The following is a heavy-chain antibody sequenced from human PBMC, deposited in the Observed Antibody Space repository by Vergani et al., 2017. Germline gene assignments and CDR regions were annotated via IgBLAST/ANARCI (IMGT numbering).Heavy chain of an antibody. CDR3: ASLGEYSWPFDY. J-gene: IGHJ4*02. Sequence: QVQLQQWGAGLLKPSETLSLTCAVYGGSFSGYYWSWIRQPPGKGLEWIGEINHSGSTNYNPSLKSRVTISVDTSKNHFSLKLSSVTAADTAVYYCASLGEYSWPFDYWGQGTLVTVSS. CDR2: INHSGST. V-gene: IGHV4-34*01. CDR1: GGSFSGYY. D-gene: IGHD5-18*01.